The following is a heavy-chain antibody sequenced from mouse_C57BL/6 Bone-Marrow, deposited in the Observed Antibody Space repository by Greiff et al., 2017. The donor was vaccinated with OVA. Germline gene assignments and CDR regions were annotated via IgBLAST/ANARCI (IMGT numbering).Heavy chain of an antibody. CDR2: IDPANDNT. CDR3: ARVNFGSSFYAMDY. V-gene: IGHV14-3*01. Sequence: EVQLQQSVAELVRPGASVKLSCTASGFNIKNTYMHWVKQRPEQGLEWIGRIDPANDNTKYAPKFQGKATMTADTSSNTAYLQLSSLSSEHTAVYCCARVNFGSSFYAMDYWGKGTSVTVSS. CDR1: GFNIKNTY. J-gene: IGHJ4*01. D-gene: IGHD1-1*01.